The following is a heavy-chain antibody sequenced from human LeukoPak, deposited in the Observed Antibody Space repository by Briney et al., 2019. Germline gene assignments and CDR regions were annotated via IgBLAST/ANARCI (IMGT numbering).Heavy chain of an antibody. V-gene: IGHV4-59*01. J-gene: IGHJ6*03. CDR1: GGSISSYY. Sequence: SETLSLTCTVSGGSISSYYWSWIRQPPGKGLEWIGYIYYSGSTNYNPSLKSRVTISVDTSKNQVSLKLRSVTAADTAVYYCARTIEGYAGGPGYSYYYYMDVWGKGTTVTISS. CDR2: IYYSGST. D-gene: IGHD5-12*01. CDR3: ARTIEGYAGGPGYSYYYYMDV.